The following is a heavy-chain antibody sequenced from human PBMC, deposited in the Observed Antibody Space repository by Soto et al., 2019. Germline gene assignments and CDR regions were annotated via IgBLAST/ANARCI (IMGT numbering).Heavy chain of an antibody. J-gene: IGHJ6*02. V-gene: IGHV4-59*01. Sequence: PSETLSLTCTVSGGSISSYYWSWIRQPPGKGLEWIGYIYYSESTNYNPSLKSRVTISVDTSKNQFSLKLSSVTAADTAVYYCARDRRYGRYYYYGMDVWGQGTTVTVSS. CDR1: GGSISSYY. CDR3: ARDRRYGRYYYYGMDV. CDR2: IYYSEST. D-gene: IGHD5-18*01.